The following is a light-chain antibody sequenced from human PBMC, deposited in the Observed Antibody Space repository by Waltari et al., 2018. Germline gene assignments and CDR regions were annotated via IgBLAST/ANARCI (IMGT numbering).Light chain of an antibody. V-gene: IGLV2-23*02. J-gene: IGLJ2*01. CDR2: AVN. CDR3: SSYAGSSKGV. Sequence: QSALTQPASVSGSPGQSITISCTGTISDVGNYKRVSWYQQHPGKAPKLMIYAVNKRPSGVSDRFSGSKSGDMASLTISGLQPEDEAEYFCSSYAGSSKGVFGGGTKVTVL. CDR1: ISDVGNYKR.